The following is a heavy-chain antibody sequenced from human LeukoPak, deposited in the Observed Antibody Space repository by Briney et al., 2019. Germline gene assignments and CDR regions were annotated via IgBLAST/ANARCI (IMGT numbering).Heavy chain of an antibody. V-gene: IGHV5-51*01. CDR3: ARTYYDSSGYSPSDAFDI. CDR1: GYSFSSYW. J-gene: IGHJ3*02. Sequence: GESLKISCKGSGYSFSSYWIGWVRQMPGKGLEWMGIIYPGDSDTRYSPSFQGQVTISADKSISTAYLQWSSLKASDTAMYYCARTYYDSSGYSPSDAFDIWGQGTMVTVSS. D-gene: IGHD3-22*01. CDR2: IYPGDSDT.